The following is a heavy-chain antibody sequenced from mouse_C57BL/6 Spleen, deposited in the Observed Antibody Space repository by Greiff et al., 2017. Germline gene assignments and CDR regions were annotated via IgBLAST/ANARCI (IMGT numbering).Heavy chain of an antibody. V-gene: IGHV1-82*01. CDR1: GYAFSSSW. CDR2: IYPGDGDT. D-gene: IGHD1-2*01. Sequence: VQLQQSGPELVKPGASVKISCKASGYAFSSSWMNWVKQRPGKGLEWIGRIYPGDGDTNYNGKFKGKATLTADKSSSTAYMQLSSLTSEDSAVYFCARSPYYGGYFDVWGTGTTVTVSS. J-gene: IGHJ1*03. CDR3: ARSPYYGGYFDV.